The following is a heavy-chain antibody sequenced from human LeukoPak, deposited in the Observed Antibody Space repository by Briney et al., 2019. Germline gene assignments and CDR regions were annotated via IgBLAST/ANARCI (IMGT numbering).Heavy chain of an antibody. Sequence: GRSLRLSCAASGFTFSSYAMHWVRQAFGKGLEWVGRIRSKANSYATAYAASVKGRFTISRDDSKNTAYLQMNSLKTEDTAVYYCTRSDTYYYGSGSYYPFGYWGQGTLVTVSS. D-gene: IGHD3-10*01. J-gene: IGHJ4*02. CDR3: TRSDTYYYGSGSYYPFGY. CDR1: GFTFSSYA. CDR2: IRSKANSYAT. V-gene: IGHV3-73*01.